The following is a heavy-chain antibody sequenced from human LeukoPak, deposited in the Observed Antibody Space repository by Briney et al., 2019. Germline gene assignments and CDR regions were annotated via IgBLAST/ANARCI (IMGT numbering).Heavy chain of an antibody. CDR3: AREGWVRELDL. J-gene: IGHJ2*01. D-gene: IGHD1-1*01. Sequence: GGSLRLSCAASGFTLSSYAMTWVRQAPGKGLEWVSVLTGRSGSADYAVSVRGRFTISRDNSKNTLYLQMSSLRAEDTAVYYCAREGWVRELDLWGCGTLVTVSS. CDR1: GFTLSSYA. CDR2: LTGRSGSA. V-gene: IGHV3-23*01.